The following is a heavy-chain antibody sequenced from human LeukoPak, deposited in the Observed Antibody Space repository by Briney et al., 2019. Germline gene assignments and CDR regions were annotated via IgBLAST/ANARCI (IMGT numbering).Heavy chain of an antibody. CDR1: GYSFTSYW. CDR2: IYPGDSDT. J-gene: IGHJ3*02. V-gene: IGHV5-51*01. CDR3: ARLTMVRGALGAFDI. D-gene: IGHD3-10*01. Sequence: GESLKISCKGSGYSFTSYWIGWVRQMPGKGLEWMGIIYPGDSDTRYSPSFQGQVTISADKSISTAYLQWSSLKASDTAMYYCARLTMVRGALGAFDIWGQGTMVTVSS.